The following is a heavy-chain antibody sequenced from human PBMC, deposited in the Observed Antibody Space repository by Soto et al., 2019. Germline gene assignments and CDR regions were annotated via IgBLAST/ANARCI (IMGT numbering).Heavy chain of an antibody. J-gene: IGHJ3*02. CDR3: ARHSGYDSSPGDDFDT. CDR2: IKQDGSEK. CDR1: GFTFSSYW. D-gene: IGHD3-22*01. Sequence: TVGSLRLSCAASGFTFSSYWMSWVRQAPGKGLEWVANIKQDGSEKYYVDSVKGRFTISRDNAKSSLYLQMNRLRAEDTAVYYCARHSGYDSSPGDDFDTWGQGTMANV. V-gene: IGHV3-7*03.